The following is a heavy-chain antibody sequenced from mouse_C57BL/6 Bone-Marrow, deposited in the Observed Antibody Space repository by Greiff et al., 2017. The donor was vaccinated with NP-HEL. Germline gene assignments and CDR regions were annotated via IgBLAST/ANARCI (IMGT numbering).Heavy chain of an antibody. CDR3: TTGKTRFAY. V-gene: IGHV14-4*01. J-gene: IGHJ3*01. Sequence: EVQVVESGAELVRPGASVKLSCTASGFNIKDDYMHWVKQRPEQGLEWIGWIDPENGDTEYASKFQGKATITADTSSNTAYLQLSSLTSEDTAVYYCTTGKTRFAYWGQGTLVTVSA. CDR1: GFNIKDDY. CDR2: IDPENGDT.